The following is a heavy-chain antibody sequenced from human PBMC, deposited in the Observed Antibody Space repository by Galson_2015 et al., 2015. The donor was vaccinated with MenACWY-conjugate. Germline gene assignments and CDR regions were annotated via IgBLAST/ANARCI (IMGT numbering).Heavy chain of an antibody. Sequence: SLRLSCAASGFTFGQYWMSWVRQAPGKGLEWVANIKPGGSETYYADSVKGRFAISRDNAKSSLYLQMNSLRVEDTAVYYCARITGTVAEHYFDSWGQGTLVTVSS. V-gene: IGHV3-7*01. J-gene: IGHJ4*02. D-gene: IGHD1-7*01. CDR3: ARITGTVAEHYFDS. CDR1: GFTFGQYW. CDR2: IKPGGSET.